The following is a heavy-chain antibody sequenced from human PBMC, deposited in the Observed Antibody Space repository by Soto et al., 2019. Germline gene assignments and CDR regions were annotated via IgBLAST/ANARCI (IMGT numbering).Heavy chain of an antibody. J-gene: IGHJ3*02. Sequence: PGESLKISCKASGYSFTSHYITWVRQMPGKGLEWMGRIDPSDSYTNYSPAFQGHVTISADKSISTAYLQWSSLRASDTAIYYCARPMYYYGSGSYRDAFDIWGQGTMVTVS. CDR2: IDPSDSYT. CDR1: GYSFTSHY. CDR3: ARPMYYYGSGSYRDAFDI. V-gene: IGHV5-10-1*01. D-gene: IGHD3-10*01.